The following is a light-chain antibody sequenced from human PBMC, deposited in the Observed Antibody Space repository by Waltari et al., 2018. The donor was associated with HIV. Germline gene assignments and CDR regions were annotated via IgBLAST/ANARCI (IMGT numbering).Light chain of an antibody. CDR2: AAF. Sequence: DIQMTQSPSSLSASIGDRVTITCRASQSITNYLSWYQQKPGKAPELLIYAAFNLQSGVPSRFSGSESGTDFTLTISSLQPEDFATYYCQQNYNVPPTFGQGTRLEIK. V-gene: IGKV1-39*01. CDR3: QQNYNVPPT. J-gene: IGKJ5*01. CDR1: QSITNY.